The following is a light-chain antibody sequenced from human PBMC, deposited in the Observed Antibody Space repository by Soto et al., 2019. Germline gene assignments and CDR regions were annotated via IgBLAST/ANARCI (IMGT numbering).Light chain of an antibody. Sequence: EIVLTQSPATPALSPGGRATLSCPARQRVDTFLAWYQQKPGRTPRLLIYDTSNRATGIPPRFSGTGSGTDFTLTISRLEPEDFAVYYCQVRTDWPPFMYSFGQGTKLEVK. J-gene: IGKJ2*01. V-gene: IGKV3-11*01. CDR2: DTS. CDR3: QVRTDWPPFMYS. CDR1: QRVDTF.